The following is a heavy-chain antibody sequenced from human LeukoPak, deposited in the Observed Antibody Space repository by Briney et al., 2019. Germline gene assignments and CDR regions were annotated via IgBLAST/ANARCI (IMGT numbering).Heavy chain of an antibody. D-gene: IGHD5-12*01. CDR1: GGSFSGYY. V-gene: IGHV4-34*01. CDR3: ARRGYSGYGRMGGGYDY. CDR2: INHSGST. J-gene: IGHJ4*02. Sequence: SETLSLTCAVYGGSFSGYYWSWIRQPPGKGLEWIGEINHSGSTNYNPFLKSRVTISVDTSKNQFSLKLSSVTAADTAVYYCARRGYSGYGRMGGGYDYWGQGTLVTVSS.